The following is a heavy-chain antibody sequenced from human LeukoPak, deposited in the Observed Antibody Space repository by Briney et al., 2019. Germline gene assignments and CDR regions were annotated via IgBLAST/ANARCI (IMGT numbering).Heavy chain of an antibody. J-gene: IGHJ3*01. CDR3: AKDRSLGRLVHDAFDV. Sequence: GGSLRLSCAASGFTFSSYSMNWVRQAPGKGLEWVAVISYDGSNKYYADSVKGRFTISRDNSKNTLFLQVDTLRVEDTATYYCAKDRSLGRLVHDAFDVWGQGTKVVVSS. CDR1: GFTFSSYS. CDR2: ISYDGSNK. V-gene: IGHV3-30*18. D-gene: IGHD3-16*01.